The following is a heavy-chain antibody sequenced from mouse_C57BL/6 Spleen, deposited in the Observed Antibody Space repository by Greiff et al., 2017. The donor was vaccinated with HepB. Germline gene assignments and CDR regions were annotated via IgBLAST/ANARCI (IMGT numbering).Heavy chain of an antibody. CDR1: GYTFTSYW. J-gene: IGHJ1*03. Sequence: QVQLQQPGAELVMPGASVKLSCKASGYTFTSYWMHWVKQRPGQGLEWIGEIDPSDSYTNYNQKFKGKSTLTVDKSSSTAYMRLSSLTSEDSAVYYCARPLGRWYFDGWGTGTTVTVSS. V-gene: IGHV1-69*01. CDR3: ARPLGRWYFDG. D-gene: IGHD4-1*01. CDR2: IDPSDSYT.